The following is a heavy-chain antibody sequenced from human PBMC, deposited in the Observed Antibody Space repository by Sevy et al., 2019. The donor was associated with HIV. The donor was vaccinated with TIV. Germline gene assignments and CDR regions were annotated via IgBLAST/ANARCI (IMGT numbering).Heavy chain of an antibody. D-gene: IGHD2-2*01. J-gene: IGHJ4*02. CDR1: GYSISSGYY. CDR2: IYHSGST. Sequence: SQTLSLTCAVSGYSISSGYYWGWIRQPPGKGLEWIGSIYHSGSTYYNPSLKSRVTISVDTSKNQFSLKLSSVTAADTAGYYCAREWRYCSSTSCYAFDYWGQGTLVTVSS. V-gene: IGHV4-38-2*02. CDR3: AREWRYCSSTSCYAFDY.